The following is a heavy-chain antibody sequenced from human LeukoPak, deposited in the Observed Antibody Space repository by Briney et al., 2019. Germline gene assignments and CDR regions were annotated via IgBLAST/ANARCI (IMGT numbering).Heavy chain of an antibody. Sequence: GGSLRLSCAASGFTFSSYAMSWVRQAPGKGLEWVSAISGSGGSTYYADSVKGRFTISRDNSKNTLYMQMNSLRAEDTAVYYCAKDNDFWSGYHFDYWGQGTLVTVSS. CDR2: ISGSGGST. D-gene: IGHD3-3*01. CDR3: AKDNDFWSGYHFDY. V-gene: IGHV3-23*01. CDR1: GFTFSSYA. J-gene: IGHJ4*01.